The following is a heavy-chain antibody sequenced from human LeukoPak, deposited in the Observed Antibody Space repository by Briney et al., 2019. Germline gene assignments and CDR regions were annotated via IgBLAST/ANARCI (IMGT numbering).Heavy chain of an antibody. J-gene: IGHJ4*02. CDR3: AKDYAAGRPYYFDS. V-gene: IGHV1-18*01. CDR1: GYTFTSYG. Sequence: ASVKVSCKASGYTFTSYGFTWVRQAPGQGLEWMGWISAYNDNTNYARKFQGRVTMTTDTSTSTAYMELRSLRSDDTAVYYCAKDYAAGRPYYFDSWGQGTLVTVSS. D-gene: IGHD6-13*01. CDR2: ISAYNDNT.